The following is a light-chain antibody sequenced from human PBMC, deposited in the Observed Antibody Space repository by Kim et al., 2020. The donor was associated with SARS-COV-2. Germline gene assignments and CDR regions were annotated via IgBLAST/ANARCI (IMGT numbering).Light chain of an antibody. CDR2: DAS. J-gene: IGKJ1*01. Sequence: DIQMTQSPSTLSASVGDRVTITCRASQSISSWLDWYQQKPGKAPNLLIYDASTLESGVPSRFSGSGSGTEFTLTISSLQPDDSATYYCKQFNRYSWKFGQGAKGGIK. V-gene: IGKV1-5*01. CDR1: QSISSW. CDR3: KQFNRYSWK.